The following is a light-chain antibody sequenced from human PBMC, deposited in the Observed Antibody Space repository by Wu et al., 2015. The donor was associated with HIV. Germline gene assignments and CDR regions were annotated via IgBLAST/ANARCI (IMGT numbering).Light chain of an antibody. J-gene: IGKJ1*01. CDR3: QQRSNWPT. CDR1: QSISGH. V-gene: IGKV3-11*01. Sequence: EVVLTQSPDTMSLSPGERATLSCRASQSISGHLAWYQQKPGQAPRLLIYDGSHRPTGIPARFSGSGSGTDFTLTIDSLEPEDSAVYYCQQRSNWPTFGQGTKVEIQ. CDR2: DGS.